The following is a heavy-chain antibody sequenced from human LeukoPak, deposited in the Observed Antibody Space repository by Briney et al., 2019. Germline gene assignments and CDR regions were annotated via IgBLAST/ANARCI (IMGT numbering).Heavy chain of an antibody. CDR3: ARVVKYRSGPLTDLLPYYFDY. V-gene: IGHV1-3*03. D-gene: IGHD6-19*01. CDR2: INAGNGNT. J-gene: IGHJ4*02. Sequence: GESLKISCKGSGYTFTNYAMHWVRQAPGQRLEWMGWINAGNGNTKYSQEFQGRVTITRDTSASTTYMELSSLRSEDMAVYYCARVVKYRSGPLTDLLPYYFDYWGQGTLVTVSS. CDR1: GYTFTNYA.